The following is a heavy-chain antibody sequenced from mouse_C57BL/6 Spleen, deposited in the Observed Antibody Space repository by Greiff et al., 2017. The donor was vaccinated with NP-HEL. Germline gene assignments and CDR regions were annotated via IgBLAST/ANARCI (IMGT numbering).Heavy chain of an antibody. V-gene: IGHV1-9*01. CDR1: GYTFTGYW. J-gene: IGHJ2*01. CDR3: ARGGSRLYYFDY. Sequence: QVQLQQSGAELMKPGASVKLSCKATGYTFTGYWIEWVKQRPGHGLEWIGEILPGSGSTNYNEKFKGKATFTADTSSNTAYMQLSSLTTEDSAIYDCARGGSRLYYFDYWGQGTTLTVSS. CDR2: ILPGSGST. D-gene: IGHD1-1*01.